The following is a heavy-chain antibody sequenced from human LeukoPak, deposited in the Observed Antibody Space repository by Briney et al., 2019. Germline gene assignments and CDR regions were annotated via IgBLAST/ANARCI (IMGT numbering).Heavy chain of an antibody. CDR2: MNPNSGNT. CDR3: ARGWYSSSWSPLTFDYYYYGMDV. CDR1: GYTFTSYD. V-gene: IGHV1-8*01. Sequence: ASVKVSCKASGYTFTSYDINWVQQATGQGLEWMGWMNPNSGNTGYAQKFQGRVTMTRNTSISTAYMELSSLRSEDTAVYYCARGWYSSSWSPLTFDYYYYGMDVWGQGTTVTVSS. D-gene: IGHD6-13*01. J-gene: IGHJ6*02.